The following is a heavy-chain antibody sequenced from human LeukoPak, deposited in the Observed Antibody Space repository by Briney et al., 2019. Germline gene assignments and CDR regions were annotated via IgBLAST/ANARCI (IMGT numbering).Heavy chain of an antibody. CDR3: TAPIAVAGYYYYGMDV. J-gene: IGHJ6*02. Sequence: GGSLRLSCAAPGFTFSNAWMSCVRQAPGKGLEWVGPIKSKTDGGTTDYAAPVKGRFTISRDDSKNTRYLQMNSLKTEDTAVYYCTAPIAVAGYYYYGMDVWGQGTTVTVSS. D-gene: IGHD6-19*01. V-gene: IGHV3-15*01. CDR1: GFTFSNAW. CDR2: IKSKTDGGTT.